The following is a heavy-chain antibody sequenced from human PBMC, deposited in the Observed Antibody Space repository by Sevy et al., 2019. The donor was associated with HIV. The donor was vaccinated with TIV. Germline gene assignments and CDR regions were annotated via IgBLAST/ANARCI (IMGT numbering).Heavy chain of an antibody. CDR3: ARHPDTILRGGFDR. V-gene: IGHV4-30-4*01. Sequence: SETLSLTCTVSGSSIRGSPHYWSWIRQAPGKGLEWIGYIYDSGSTFYSPSLESRVSMSVDTSKNQFSLRLSSVTAADTAVYYCARHPDTILRGGFDRWGQGTLVTVSS. CDR2: IYDSGST. CDR1: GSSIRGSPHY. D-gene: IGHD5-18*01. J-gene: IGHJ4*02.